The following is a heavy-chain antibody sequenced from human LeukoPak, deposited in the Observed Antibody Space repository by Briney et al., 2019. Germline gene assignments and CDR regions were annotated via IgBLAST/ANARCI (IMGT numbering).Heavy chain of an antibody. CDR1: GFTFSSYA. CDR2: ISYDGSNK. CDR3: ARDLAAAGTSYYYYGMDV. D-gene: IGHD6-13*01. V-gene: IGHV3-30-3*01. J-gene: IGHJ6*02. Sequence: PGRSLRLSCAASGFTFSSYAMHWVRQAPGKGLEGVAVISYDGSNKYYADSVKGRFTISRDNSKNTLYLQMNSLRAEDTAVYYCARDLAAAGTSYYYYGMDVWGQGTTVTVSS.